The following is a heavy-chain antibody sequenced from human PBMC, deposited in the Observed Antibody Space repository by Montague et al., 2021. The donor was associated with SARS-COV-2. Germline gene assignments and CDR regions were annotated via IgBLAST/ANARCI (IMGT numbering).Heavy chain of an antibody. V-gene: IGHV4-39*01. Sequence: SETLSLTCTVSGGSISSNSCYWVRLRQRQGKGLDWNRSNSYSGSTYSTPSLQSRVTISADTSKNQFSLKLSSVTAADTAVYYCARHGKTRIAMIVVVIGYFDDWGQGTLVTVSS. D-gene: IGHD3-22*01. J-gene: IGHJ4*02. CDR1: GGSISSNSCY. CDR3: ARHGKTRIAMIVVVIGYFDD. CDR2: NSYSGST.